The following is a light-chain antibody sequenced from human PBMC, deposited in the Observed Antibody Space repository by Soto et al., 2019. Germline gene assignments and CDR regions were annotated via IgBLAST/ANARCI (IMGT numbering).Light chain of an antibody. CDR1: SSNMVADYD. Sequence: SVLTQPPSLSGAPGQRVAIICTESSSNMVADYDVDLYQQLPVTSAKRGIYGESDRPSGVPDRFSGSKSGTSASLAITGLQAEDEADYYCSSYTSGSARYVFGTGTKVTVL. CDR3: SSYTSGSARYV. V-gene: IGLV1-40*01. CDR2: GES. J-gene: IGLJ1*01.